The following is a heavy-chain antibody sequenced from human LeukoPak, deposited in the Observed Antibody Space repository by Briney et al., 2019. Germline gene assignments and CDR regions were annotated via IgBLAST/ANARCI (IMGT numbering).Heavy chain of an antibody. CDR3: ARPSIAARSGYSH. Sequence: GGSLRLSCAASGFTFSNYAMTWVRQAPGKGLEWVSGISASTYYADSVKGRFTISRDNSKNTLYLQMNSLRAEDTALYYCARPSIAARSGYSHWGQGTLVTVSS. V-gene: IGHV3-23*01. D-gene: IGHD6-6*01. J-gene: IGHJ4*02. CDR2: ISAST. CDR1: GFTFSNYA.